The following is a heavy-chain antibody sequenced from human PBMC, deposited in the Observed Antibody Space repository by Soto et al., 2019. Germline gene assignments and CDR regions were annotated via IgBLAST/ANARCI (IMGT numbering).Heavy chain of an antibody. D-gene: IGHD1-1*01. CDR3: ARGSGIVALPGELEDVNYDY. V-gene: IGHV4-34*01. CDR2: INESGST. CDR1: GQSFSGHS. Sequence: QVQLQQWGAGLVKPSETLSLSCAVYGQSFSGHSWAWIRQSPGKGLEWIGEINESGSTYYNPSLTSRVTLSADTFNNQFSLKLSSVSAADTAVYFCARGSGIVALPGELEDVNYDYWGQGTLVNVSS. J-gene: IGHJ4*02.